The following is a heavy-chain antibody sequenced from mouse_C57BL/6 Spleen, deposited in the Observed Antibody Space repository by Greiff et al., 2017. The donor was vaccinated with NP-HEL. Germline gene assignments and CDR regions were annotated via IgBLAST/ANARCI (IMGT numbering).Heavy chain of an antibody. CDR2: IYPGSGST. CDR3: ARGGINDYDGYWYFDV. J-gene: IGHJ1*03. D-gene: IGHD2-4*01. V-gene: IGHV1-55*01. CDR1: GYTFTSYW. Sequence: QVQLQQPGAELVKPGASVKMSCKASGYTFTSYWITWVKQRPGQGLEWIGDIYPGSGSTNYNEKFKSKATLTVDTSSSTAYMQLSSLTSEDSAVYYCARGGINDYDGYWYFDVWGTGTTVTVSS.